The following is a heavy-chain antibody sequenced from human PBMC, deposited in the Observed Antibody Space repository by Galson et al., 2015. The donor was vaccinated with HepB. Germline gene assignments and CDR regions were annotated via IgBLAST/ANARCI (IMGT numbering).Heavy chain of an antibody. J-gene: IGHJ6*02. D-gene: IGHD2-15*01. Sequence: SVKVSCKASGYTFTSYAMHWVRQAPGQGLEWMGWISAYNGNTNYAQKLQGRVTMTTDTSTSTAYMELRSLRSDDTAVYYCARVFGYCSGGSCPLFYYYGMDVWGQGTTVTVSS. CDR1: GYTFTSYA. CDR3: ARVFGYCSGGSCPLFYYYGMDV. CDR2: ISAYNGNT. V-gene: IGHV1-18*01.